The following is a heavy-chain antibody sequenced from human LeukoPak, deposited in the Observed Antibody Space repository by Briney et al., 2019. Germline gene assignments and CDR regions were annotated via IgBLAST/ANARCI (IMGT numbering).Heavy chain of an antibody. V-gene: IGHV3-23*01. CDR2: ITDSGGST. CDR1: GFSFSSYA. Sequence: GGSLRLSCAASGFSFSSYAMSWVRQAPGKGLEWVSAITDSGGSTYHADSVKGRFTISRDNSKNTLFLQMNSLRVEDTAVYYCAKGSSSSRPYYIDYWGQGTLVTVSS. CDR3: AKGSSSSRPYYIDY. J-gene: IGHJ4*02. D-gene: IGHD6-6*01.